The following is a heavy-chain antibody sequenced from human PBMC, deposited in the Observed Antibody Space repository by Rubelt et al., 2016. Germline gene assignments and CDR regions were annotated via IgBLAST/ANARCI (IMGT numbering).Heavy chain of an antibody. Sequence: AASGFTFTTAGMTWIRQAPGKGLEWVSTIVYSGDSQYYADSVKGRFTISRDNSKNTLYLQMNSLRAEDTAVYYCARVTGARGYWGQGTLVTVSS. J-gene: IGHJ4*02. CDR1: GFTFTTAG. V-gene: IGHV3-21*01. CDR2: IVYSGDSQ. D-gene: IGHD1-26*01. CDR3: ARVTGARGY.